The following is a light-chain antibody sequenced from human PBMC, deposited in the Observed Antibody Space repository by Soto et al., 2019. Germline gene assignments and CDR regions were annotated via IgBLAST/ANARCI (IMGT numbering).Light chain of an antibody. CDR3: QQRTNWPPVT. V-gene: IGKV3-11*01. J-gene: IGKJ5*01. CDR1: QSVSSY. CDR2: DAS. Sequence: EIVLTQSPATLSLSPGERATLSCRASQSVSSYLAWYQQKPGQAPRLLIYDASNRATGIPARFSGSGSGTDLILTISSLEPEDFAVHYCQQRTNWPPVTFGQGTRLEIK.